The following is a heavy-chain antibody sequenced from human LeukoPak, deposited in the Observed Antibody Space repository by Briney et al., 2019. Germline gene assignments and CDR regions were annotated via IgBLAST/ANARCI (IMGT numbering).Heavy chain of an antibody. CDR1: GGSFSGYY. V-gene: IGHV4-34*01. CDR2: INHSGST. D-gene: IGHD1-26*01. Sequence: SETLSLTCAVYGGSFSGYYWSWIRQPPGKGLEWIGEINHSGSTNYNPSLKGRVAISVDTPKNQFSLKVTSLTAADTAVYYCARPNSGTYPYDAFDIWGQGTMITVS. J-gene: IGHJ3*02. CDR3: ARPNSGTYPYDAFDI.